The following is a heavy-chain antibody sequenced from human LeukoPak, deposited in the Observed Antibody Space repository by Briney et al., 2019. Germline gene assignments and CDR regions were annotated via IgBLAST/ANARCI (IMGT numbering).Heavy chain of an antibody. CDR1: GFTFRSYA. CDR2: ISGSGGST. CDR3: AKYPPQLVVPADY. J-gene: IGHJ4*02. D-gene: IGHD2-2*01. Sequence: GGSLRLSCAASGFTFRSYAMSWVRKAPGKGLKWVSAISGSGGSTYYADSVKGRFTISRDNSKNTLYLQMNSLRAEDTAVYYCAKYPPQLVVPADYWGQGTLVTVSS. V-gene: IGHV3-23*01.